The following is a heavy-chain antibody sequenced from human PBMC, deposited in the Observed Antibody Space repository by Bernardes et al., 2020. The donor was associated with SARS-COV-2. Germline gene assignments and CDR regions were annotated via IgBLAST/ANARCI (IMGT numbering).Heavy chain of an antibody. CDR3: ARDLGVIVLPPNTANFDC. Sequence: ASVKVSCKSSGYRFTDYGITWVRQVPGQGLEWMGWISSNSVNTNYAQKFQGRLTMTPDTSTGTAYMELGSLRSDDTAMYYCARDLGVIVLPPNTANFDCWGQGTLVTVSS. J-gene: IGHJ4*02. CDR1: GYRFTDYG. V-gene: IGHV1-18*01. CDR2: ISSNSVNT. D-gene: IGHD3-10*01.